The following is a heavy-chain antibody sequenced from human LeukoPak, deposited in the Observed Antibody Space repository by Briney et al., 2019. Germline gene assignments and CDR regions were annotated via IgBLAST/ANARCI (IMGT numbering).Heavy chain of an antibody. Sequence: ASVKDSCKASRGTLRSYAIRCVRQAPGQGGEWMGGIIPIFGTANYAQKFQGRVTITADESKSTAYMELSSLRSEDTAVYYCARDFCSSNSCYGQVDYWGQGTLVNVSS. V-gene: IGHV1-69*13. CDR3: ARDFCSSNSCYGQVDY. D-gene: IGHD2-2*01. CDR1: RGTLRSYA. CDR2: IIPIFGTA. J-gene: IGHJ4*02.